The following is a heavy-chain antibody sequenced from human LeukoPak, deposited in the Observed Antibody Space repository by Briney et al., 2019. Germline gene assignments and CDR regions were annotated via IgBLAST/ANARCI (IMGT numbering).Heavy chain of an antibody. J-gene: IGHJ4*02. CDR1: GGTFSSYT. D-gene: IGHD5-12*01. CDR2: IIPILGIA. CDR3: AGFHSGHSGYDAQNDAY. V-gene: IGHV1-69*02. Sequence: ASVKVSCKASGGTFSSYTISGVRQAPGQGLEWMGRIIPILGIANYAQKFQGGVTITADKSTSTAYMELSSLRSEDTAVYYCAGFHSGHSGYDAQNDAYWGQGTLVTVSS.